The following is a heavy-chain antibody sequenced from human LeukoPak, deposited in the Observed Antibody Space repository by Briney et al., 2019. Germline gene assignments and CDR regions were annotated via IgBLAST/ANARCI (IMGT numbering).Heavy chain of an antibody. CDR2: VNHSGST. CDR1: GGSFSGYY. D-gene: IGHD3-10*01. Sequence: PSETLSLTCAVYGGSFSGYYWSWIRQPPGKGLEWIGEVNHSGSTNYNPSLKSRVTVSADTSKNQFSLKLSSVTAADTAVYYCARDLSITLIRGITFDYWGQGALVTVSS. CDR3: ARDLSITLIRGITFDY. J-gene: IGHJ4*02. V-gene: IGHV4-34*01.